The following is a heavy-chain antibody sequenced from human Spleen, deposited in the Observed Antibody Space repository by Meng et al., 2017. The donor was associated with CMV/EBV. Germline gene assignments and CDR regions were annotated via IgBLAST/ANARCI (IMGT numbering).Heavy chain of an antibody. CDR1: FTDYY. CDR3: AVGRVYIVLMPAALNWFDP. Sequence: FTDYYIHWVRQAPGQGLEWMGWINPNTGDTDHAQKFRGRVSMTRDPSIRTVYMELTGLAFGDTAVYYCAVGRVYIVLMPAALNWFDPWGQETLVTVSS. CDR2: INPNTGDT. V-gene: IGHV1-2*02. J-gene: IGHJ5*02. D-gene: IGHD2-8*01.